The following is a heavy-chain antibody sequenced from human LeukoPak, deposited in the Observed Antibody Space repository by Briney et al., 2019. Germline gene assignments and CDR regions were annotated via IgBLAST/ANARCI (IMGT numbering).Heavy chain of an antibody. J-gene: IGHJ5*02. D-gene: IGHD3-9*01. V-gene: IGHV4-39*07. CDR2: IYYSGST. CDR1: GGSISSSSYY. Sequence: SETLSLTCTVSGGSISSSSYYWGWIRQPPGKGLEWIGSIYYSGSTYYNPSLKSRVTISVDTSKNQFSLKLSSVTAADTAVYYCARDQANILTGPNWFDPWGQGTLVTVSS. CDR3: ARDQANILTGPNWFDP.